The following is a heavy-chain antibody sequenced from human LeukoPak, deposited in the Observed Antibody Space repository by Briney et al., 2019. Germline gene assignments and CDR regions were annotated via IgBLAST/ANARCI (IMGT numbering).Heavy chain of an antibody. J-gene: IGHJ4*02. CDR1: GYSFTSYW. CDR3: ARRSCSNTNCYKVDY. Sequence: GESLKISCKTSGYSFTSYWIAWVRQMPGKGLERMGIIYPGDSDTRYSPSFQGQVTISADKSISTAYLQWSSLKASGTAIYYCARRSCSNTNCYKVDYWGQGTLVTVSS. CDR2: IYPGDSDT. D-gene: IGHD2-2*02. V-gene: IGHV5-51*01.